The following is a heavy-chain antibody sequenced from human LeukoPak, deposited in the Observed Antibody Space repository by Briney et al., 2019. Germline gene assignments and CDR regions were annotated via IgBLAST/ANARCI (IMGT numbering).Heavy chain of an antibody. CDR2: IYTGGST. J-gene: IGHJ4*02. CDR3: ARDQASSSSSPY. D-gene: IGHD2-2*01. Sequence: GGSLRLSCAASGMTVSSNYIMWVRQRPGKGLEWVSSIYTGGSTYYADAVKGRFTISRDNSKNTVNLQMNSLRAEDTAVYYCARDQASSSSSPYWGQGTLVTVSS. CDR1: GMTVSSNY. V-gene: IGHV3-66*01.